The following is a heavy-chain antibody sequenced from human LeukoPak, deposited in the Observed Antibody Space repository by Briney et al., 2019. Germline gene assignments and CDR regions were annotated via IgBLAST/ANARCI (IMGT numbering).Heavy chain of an antibody. CDR1: GCIFSNYG. V-gene: IGHV3-30*03. CDR2: IAFDGSNK. D-gene: IGHD5-24*01. CDR3: AREGVEMATMWDFTLFSWNFDY. J-gene: IGHJ4*02. Sequence: QPGGSLRLSCAASGCIFSNYGMHWVRQAPGKGPEWVAVIAFDGSNKYYVDSVKGRFTISRDNSKNTLYLQMDSLRAEDTAVYYCAREGVEMATMWDFTLFSWNFDYWGQGTLVTVSS.